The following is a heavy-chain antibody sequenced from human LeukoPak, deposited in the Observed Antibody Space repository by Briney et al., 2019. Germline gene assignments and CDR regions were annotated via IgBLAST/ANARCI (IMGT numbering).Heavy chain of an antibody. Sequence: SETLSLTCTVSGGSISSYYWSWIRQPPGKGLEWIGYIYYSGSTNYNPSLKSRVTISVDTSKNQFSLKLSSVTAADTAVYYCARGRDYYGSGAWGWGQGTLVTVSS. D-gene: IGHD3-10*01. CDR3: ARGRDYYGSGAWG. J-gene: IGHJ4*02. V-gene: IGHV4-59*01. CDR1: GGSISSYY. CDR2: IYYSGST.